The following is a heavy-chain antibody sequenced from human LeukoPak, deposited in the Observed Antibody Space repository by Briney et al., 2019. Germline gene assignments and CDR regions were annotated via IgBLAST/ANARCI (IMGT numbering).Heavy chain of an antibody. CDR2: IYYSGST. D-gene: IGHD6-19*01. J-gene: IGHJ4*02. CDR3: ARDSGSGTYY. CDR1: GGSISSYY. Sequence: SETLSLTCTVSGGSISSYYWSWIRQPPGKGLEWIGYIYYSGSTNYNPSLKSRVAISVDTSKNQFSLKLSSVTAADTAVYYCARDSGSGTYYWGQGTLVTVSS. V-gene: IGHV4-59*01.